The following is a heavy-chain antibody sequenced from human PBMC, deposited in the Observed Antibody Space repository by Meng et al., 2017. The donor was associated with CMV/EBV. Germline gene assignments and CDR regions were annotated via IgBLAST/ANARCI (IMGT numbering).Heavy chain of an antibody. CDR2: IYYSGST. CDR1: NANYY. V-gene: IGHV4-61*01. D-gene: IGHD6-19*01. J-gene: IGHJ4*02. Sequence: NANYYWAWIRQPSGKGLEWFGYIYYSGSTIYNPSLKSRVTMSVDTSKNQFSLKVNSVTTTDTAVYYCARGGITGSTSAWYAPNYFDFWGQGALVTVSS. CDR3: ARGGITGSTSAWYAPNYFDF.